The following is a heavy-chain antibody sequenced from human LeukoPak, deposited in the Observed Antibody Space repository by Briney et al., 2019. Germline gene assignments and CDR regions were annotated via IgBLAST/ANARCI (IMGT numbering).Heavy chain of an antibody. D-gene: IGHD3-22*01. CDR2: IRSKTNSYAT. V-gene: IGHV3-73*01. CDR3: TRLVGDSSGYYGDY. CDR1: GFTFSGSA. J-gene: IGHJ4*02. Sequence: GGSLRLSCAASGFTFSGSAMHWIRQASGKGLEWVGRIRSKTNSYATAYAASVKGRFTISRDDSKNTAYLQMNSLKTEDTAVYYCTRLVGDSSGYYGDYWGQGTLATVSS.